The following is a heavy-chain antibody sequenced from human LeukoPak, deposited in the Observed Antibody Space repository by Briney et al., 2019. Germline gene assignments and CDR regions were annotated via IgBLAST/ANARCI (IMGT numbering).Heavy chain of an antibody. V-gene: IGHV3-23*01. CDR2: ISGSGGST. CDR1: GFTFSSYA. D-gene: IGHD2-8*01. J-gene: IGHJ4*02. CDR3: AKGHLLMVYAMVDY. Sequence: AGGSLRLSCAASGFTFSSYAMSWVRQAPGKGLEWVSAISGSGGSTYYADSVKGRFTISRDNSKNTLYLQMNSLRAEDTAVYYCAKGHLLMVYAMVDYWGQGTLVTVSS.